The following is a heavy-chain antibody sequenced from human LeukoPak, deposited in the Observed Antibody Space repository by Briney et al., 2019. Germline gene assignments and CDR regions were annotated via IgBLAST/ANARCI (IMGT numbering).Heavy chain of an antibody. CDR1: GGSISSYY. CDR2: IYYSGST. CDR3: ARRGYFDY. Sequence: SETLSLTCTVSGGSISSYYWSWIRQPPGKGLEWIGYIYYSGSTNYNPSLKSRVTISVDTSKNQFSLKLSSVTAADTAVYYCARRGYFDYWGQGTLVSVSS. J-gene: IGHJ4*02. V-gene: IGHV4-59*01.